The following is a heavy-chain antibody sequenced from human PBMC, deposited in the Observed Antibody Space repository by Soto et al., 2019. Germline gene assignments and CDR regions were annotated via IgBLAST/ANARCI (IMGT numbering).Heavy chain of an antibody. CDR2: INQDGSET. V-gene: IGHV3-7*01. J-gene: IGHJ6*02. D-gene: IGHD2-2*01. Sequence: GGSLRLSCAVSGFTFSRYWMSWVRQAPGKGLEWVANINQDGSETYYVDSVRGRFTISRDNAKNSLYLQMNSLRVEDTAVYYCARDKTAANYYYGMDVWGQGTTVTVSS. CDR1: GFTFSRYW. CDR3: ARDKTAANYYYGMDV.